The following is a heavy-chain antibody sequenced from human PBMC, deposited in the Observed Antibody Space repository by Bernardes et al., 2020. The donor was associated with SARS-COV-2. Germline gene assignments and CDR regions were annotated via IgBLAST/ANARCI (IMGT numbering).Heavy chain of an antibody. D-gene: IGHD1-26*01. V-gene: IGHV5-51*01. CDR3: ASRKDMVGAPFDY. Sequence: GESLKISCRGSGYTFTNNWIGWVRQMPGKGLEWVGIIRLSDSDTRYSPSFQGQVTMSADKSISTAYLQWSSLKASDTAMYYCASRKDMVGAPFDYWGQGTLVTVSS. CDR1: GYTFTNNW. J-gene: IGHJ4*02. CDR2: IRLSDSDT.